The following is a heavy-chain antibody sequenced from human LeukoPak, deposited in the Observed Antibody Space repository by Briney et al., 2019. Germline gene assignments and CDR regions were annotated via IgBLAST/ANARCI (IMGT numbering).Heavy chain of an antibody. CDR2: ISWNSGSI. CDR1: GFTFSSYA. J-gene: IGHJ4*02. Sequence: GGSLRLSCAASGFTFSSYAMSWVRQAPGKGLEWVSGISWNSGSIGYADSVKGRFTISRDNAKNSLYLQMNSLRAEDTALYYCAKDISGLAAAGPLDYWGQGTLVTVSS. D-gene: IGHD6-13*01. V-gene: IGHV3-9*01. CDR3: AKDISGLAAAGPLDY.